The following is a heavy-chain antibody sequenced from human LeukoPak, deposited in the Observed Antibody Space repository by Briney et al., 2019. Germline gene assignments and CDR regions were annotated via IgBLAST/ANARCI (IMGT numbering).Heavy chain of an antibody. Sequence: ASVKVSCKASGYTFTDYYIDWVRQAPGQGLEWMGWINPNSGGTNYAQKFQGRVTMTRDTSISTVYMEPSSLRSDDTAVYYCARALSLDYWGQGTLVAVSS. CDR1: GYTFTDYY. J-gene: IGHJ4*02. V-gene: IGHV1-2*02. CDR2: INPNSGGT. CDR3: ARALSLDY.